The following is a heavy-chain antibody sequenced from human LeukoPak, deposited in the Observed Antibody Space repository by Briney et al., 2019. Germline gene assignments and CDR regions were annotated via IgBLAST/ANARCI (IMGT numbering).Heavy chain of an antibody. CDR1: GFTFSSYA. J-gene: IGHJ6*02. Sequence: PGGSLRLSCAASGFTFSSYAMHWVRQAPGKGLEWVAVISYDGSNKYYADSVKGRFTISRDTSKNTLYLQMNSLRAEDTAVYYCAGAGRYYYDSSGYQGYYYYDMDVWGQGTTVTVSS. CDR3: AGAGRYYYDSSGYQGYYYYDMDV. V-gene: IGHV3-30-3*01. D-gene: IGHD3-22*01. CDR2: ISYDGSNK.